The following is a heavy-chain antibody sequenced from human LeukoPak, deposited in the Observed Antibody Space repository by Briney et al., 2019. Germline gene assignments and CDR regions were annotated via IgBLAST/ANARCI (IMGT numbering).Heavy chain of an antibody. CDR2: IYPDDSDT. V-gene: IGHV5-51*01. CDR3: ARQREPYGDLHGLVDY. Sequence: GESLKISCKGSGYSFTSYWIGWVRQMPGKGLEWMGIIYPDDSDTRYSPSFQGQVTISADKSISTAYLQWSSLKASDTAMYYCARQREPYGDLHGLVDYWGQGTLVTVSS. J-gene: IGHJ4*02. D-gene: IGHD4-17*01. CDR1: GYSFTSYW.